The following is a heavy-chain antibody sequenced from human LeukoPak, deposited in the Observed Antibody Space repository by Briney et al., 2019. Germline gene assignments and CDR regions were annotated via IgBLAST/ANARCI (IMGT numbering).Heavy chain of an antibody. Sequence: SETLSLTCTVSVGSIRSTNHYWAWIRQPPGKGLEWLGSIYYTGSAYHNPSLKSRLTLSVDTSKNQFSLSLTSVTATDTAVYYCARQKGSASSWADFDYWVQGTLVTVSA. CDR3: ARQKGSASSWADFDY. V-gene: IGHV4-39*01. D-gene: IGHD6-13*01. J-gene: IGHJ4*02. CDR1: VGSIRSTNHY. CDR2: IYYTGSA.